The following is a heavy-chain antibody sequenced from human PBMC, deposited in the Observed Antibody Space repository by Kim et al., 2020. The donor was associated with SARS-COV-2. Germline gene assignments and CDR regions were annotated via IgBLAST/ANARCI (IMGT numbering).Heavy chain of an antibody. CDR2: ISYDGSNK. J-gene: IGHJ6*02. Sequence: GGSLRLSCVASGFTFSSYAMHWVRQAPGKGLGWVTVISYDGSNKYYIDSVKGRFTISRDNSKSTLYLQMNSLRAEDTGVYYCARDLRQWLAHTSPDYDYCRMDVWGQGTTVTVSS. D-gene: IGHD6-19*01. CDR3: ARDLRQWLAHTSPDYDYCRMDV. V-gene: IGHV3-30-3*01. CDR1: GFTFSSYA.